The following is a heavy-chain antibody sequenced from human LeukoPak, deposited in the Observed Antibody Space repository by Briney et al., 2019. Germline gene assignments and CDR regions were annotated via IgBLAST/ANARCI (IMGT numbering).Heavy chain of an antibody. Sequence: GGSLRLSCAASGFTFSGSTIHWVRQASGKGLEWVGRIRDKANSYATAYIASMKGRFTISRDDSKNTAYLQMSSLKTEDTAVYYCTRWDCTTTGCYPFDYWGQGTLVTVSS. CDR1: GFTFSGST. CDR3: TRWDCTTTGCYPFDY. CDR2: IRDKANSYAT. V-gene: IGHV3-73*01. D-gene: IGHD2-2*01. J-gene: IGHJ4*02.